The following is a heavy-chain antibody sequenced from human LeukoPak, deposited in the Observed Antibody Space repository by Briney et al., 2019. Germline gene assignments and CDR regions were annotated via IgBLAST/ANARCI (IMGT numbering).Heavy chain of an antibody. V-gene: IGHV1-2*02. D-gene: IGHD5-12*01. CDR2: INPNSGGT. CDR3: ARSSRLRLSWNWYY. J-gene: IGHJ4*02. Sequence: ASVKVSCKASGYTFTGYNMDWVRDAPGPGLEWMGGINPNSGGTNSEQKFQGRVTMTRDTSISTAYIELSRLRSDDTAVYYCARSSRLRLSWNWYYWGQGTLVTVSS. CDR1: GYTFTGYN.